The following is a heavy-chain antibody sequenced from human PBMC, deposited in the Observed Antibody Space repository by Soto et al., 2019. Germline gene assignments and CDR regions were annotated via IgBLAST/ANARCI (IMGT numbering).Heavy chain of an antibody. D-gene: IGHD3-16*01. CDR1: GLPFSDYY. CDR3: ARPGPTSLYAFDI. CDR2: ISSSGSTI. Sequence: GGSLRLSCAASGLPFSDYYMSWIRQAPGKGLEWVSYISSSGSTIYYADSVKGRFTISRDNAKNSLYLQMNSLRAEDTAVYYCARPGPTSLYAFDIWGQGTMVTVSS. V-gene: IGHV3-11*01. J-gene: IGHJ3*02.